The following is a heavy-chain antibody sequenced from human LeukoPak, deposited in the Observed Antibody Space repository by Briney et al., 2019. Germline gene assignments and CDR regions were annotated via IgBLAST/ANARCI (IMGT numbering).Heavy chain of an antibody. CDR3: ASSTLGYCSGGSCYDY. J-gene: IGHJ4*02. V-gene: IGHV1-69*05. CDR2: IIPIFGTA. D-gene: IGHD2-15*01. Sequence: SVKVSCKASGVTFSSYAISWVRQAPGQGLEWMGGIIPIFGTANYAQKFKGRVTITTDESTSTAYMELSSLRSEDTAVYYCASSTLGYCSGGSCYDYWGQGTLVTVSS. CDR1: GVTFSSYA.